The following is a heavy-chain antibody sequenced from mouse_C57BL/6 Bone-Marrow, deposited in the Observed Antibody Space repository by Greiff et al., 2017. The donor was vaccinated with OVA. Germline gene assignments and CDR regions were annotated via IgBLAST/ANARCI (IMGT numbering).Heavy chain of an antibody. CDR2: IYPRDGST. Sequence: QVQLKESGPELVKPGASVKLSCKASGYTFTSYDINWVKQRPGQGLEWIGWIYPRDGSTKYNEKFKGKATLTVDTSSSTAYMELHSLTSEDSAVYFCARPLVPYAMDYWGQGTSVTVSS. J-gene: IGHJ4*01. V-gene: IGHV1-85*01. D-gene: IGHD2-2*01. CDR3: ARPLVPYAMDY. CDR1: GYTFTSYD.